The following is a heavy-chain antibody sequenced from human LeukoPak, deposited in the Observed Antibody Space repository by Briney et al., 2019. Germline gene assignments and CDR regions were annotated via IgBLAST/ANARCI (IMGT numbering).Heavy chain of an antibody. CDR2: ISGSGGST. CDR1: GFTFSSYA. D-gene: IGHD5-12*01. CDR3: ARGLGYSGYIDY. Sequence: GGSLRLSCAASGFTFSSYAMSWVRQAPGKGLEWVSAISGSGGSTYYADSVKGRFTISRDNSKNTLYPQMNSLRAEDTAVYYCARGLGYSGYIDYWGQGTLVTVSS. J-gene: IGHJ4*02. V-gene: IGHV3-23*01.